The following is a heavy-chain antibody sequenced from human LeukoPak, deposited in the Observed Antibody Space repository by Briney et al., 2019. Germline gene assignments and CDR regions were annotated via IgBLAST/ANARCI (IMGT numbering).Heavy chain of an antibody. D-gene: IGHD3-10*01. CDR1: GYTLTELS. J-gene: IGHJ4*02. CDR3: ATPLAYYYGSGGGLDY. CDR2: FDPEDGET. Sequence: GAPVKVSCKVSGYTLTELSMHWVRQAPGKGLEWMGGFDPEDGETIYAQKFQGRVTMTEDTSTDTAYMELSSLRSEDTAVYYCATPLAYYYGSGGGLDYWGQGTLVTVSS. V-gene: IGHV1-24*01.